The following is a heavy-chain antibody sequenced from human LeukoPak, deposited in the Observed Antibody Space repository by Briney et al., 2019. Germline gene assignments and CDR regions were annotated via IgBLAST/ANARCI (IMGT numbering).Heavy chain of an antibody. CDR1: GFTFSSYA. V-gene: IGHV3-30-3*01. CDR2: ISYDGSNK. CDR3: ARGGGTMVRGAQDY. D-gene: IGHD3-10*01. Sequence: PGGSLRLSCAASGFTFSSYAMHWVRQAPGKGLEWVAVISYDGSNKYYADSVKGRFTISRDNSKNTLYLQMNSLRAEDTAVYYCARGGGTMVRGAQDYWGQGTLVTVSS. J-gene: IGHJ4*02.